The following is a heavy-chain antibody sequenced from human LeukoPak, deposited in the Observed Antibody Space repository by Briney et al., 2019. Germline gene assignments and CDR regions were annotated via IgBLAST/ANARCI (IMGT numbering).Heavy chain of an antibody. J-gene: IGHJ6*03. V-gene: IGHV1-2*02. D-gene: IGHD5-12*01. CDR1: GYTFTGYY. CDR3: ASGSGYGYYYYMDV. Sequence: ASVKVSCKASGYTFTGYYIHWVRQAPGQGREWMGWINPNSGGTNYAQKFQGRVTMTRDTSISTAYMELSRLRSDDTAVYYCASGSGYGYYYYMDVWGKGTTVTVSS. CDR2: INPNSGGT.